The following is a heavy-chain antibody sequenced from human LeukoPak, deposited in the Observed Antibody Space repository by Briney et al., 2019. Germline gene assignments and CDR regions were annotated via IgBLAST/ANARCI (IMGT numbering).Heavy chain of an antibody. Sequence: GGSLRLSCEGSAFIFSGHWMNWVRQAPGKGLEWVSHITASGTAMFYADSVKGRFTISRDNAKNSLYLQMNSLRDEDTAVYYCASSGSYRFDYWGQGTLVTVSS. J-gene: IGHJ4*02. CDR2: ITASGTAM. D-gene: IGHD1-26*01. CDR3: ASSGSYRFDY. V-gene: IGHV3-48*02. CDR1: AFIFSGHW.